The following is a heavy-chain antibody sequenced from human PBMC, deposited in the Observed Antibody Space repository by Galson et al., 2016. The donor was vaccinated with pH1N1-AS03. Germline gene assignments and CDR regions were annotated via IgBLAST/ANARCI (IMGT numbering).Heavy chain of an antibody. V-gene: IGHV3-7*01. CDR3: ARDRDFKIGDAWYDALDI. J-gene: IGHJ3*02. Sequence: SLRLSCAGSGFTFSEYWMQWVRQAPGKGLEWVATIQQREGQKYYVDSVKGRFTVSRDDAMKSMYLDLNSLSVEDTAVYYCARDRDFKIGDAWYDALDIWGQGTVVTVSS. D-gene: IGHD2-21*01. CDR2: IQQREGQK. CDR1: GFTFSEYW.